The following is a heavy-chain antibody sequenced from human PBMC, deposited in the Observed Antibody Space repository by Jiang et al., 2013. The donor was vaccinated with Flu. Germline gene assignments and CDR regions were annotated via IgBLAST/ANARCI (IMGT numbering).Heavy chain of an antibody. Sequence: TLSLTCTVSGGSISSYYWSWIRQPPGKGLEWIGYIYYSGSTNYNPSLKSRVTISVDTSKNQFSLKLSSVTAADTAVYYCARNPTMITFGGVLYGMDVWGKGTTVTVSS. CDR2: IYYSGST. CDR1: GGSISSYY. J-gene: IGHJ6*04. V-gene: IGHV4-59*01. CDR3: ARNPTMITFGGVLYGMDV. D-gene: IGHD3-16*01.